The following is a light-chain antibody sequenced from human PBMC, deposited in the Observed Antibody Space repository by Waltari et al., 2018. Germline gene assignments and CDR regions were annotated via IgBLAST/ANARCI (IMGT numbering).Light chain of an antibody. Sequence: DIRITQSPSSLSASVGDRVTITCRASQNINNYLNWYQHKPGKAPKLLIYAASTLQRGVPSRFSGSGSGTEFTLTISSLQPEDFATYYCQQSSSSPWYTFGQGTKLEI. CDR3: QQSSSSPWYT. V-gene: IGKV1-39*01. CDR2: AAS. J-gene: IGKJ2*01. CDR1: QNINNY.